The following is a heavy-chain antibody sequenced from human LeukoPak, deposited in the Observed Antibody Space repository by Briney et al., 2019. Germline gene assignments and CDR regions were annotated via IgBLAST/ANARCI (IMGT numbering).Heavy chain of an antibody. V-gene: IGHV4-34*01. CDR2: INHSGST. Sequence: SETLSLTCAVYGGSFSGYYWSCIRQPPGKGLEGIGEINHSGSTNYNPSLKSRVTISVDTSKNQFSLKLSSVTAEDTAVYYCAREELWFGETINDYWGQGTLVTVSS. D-gene: IGHD3-10*01. CDR1: GGSFSGYY. J-gene: IGHJ4*02. CDR3: AREELWFGETINDY.